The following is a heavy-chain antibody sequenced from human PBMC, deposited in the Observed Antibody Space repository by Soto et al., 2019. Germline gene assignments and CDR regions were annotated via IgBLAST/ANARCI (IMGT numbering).Heavy chain of an antibody. V-gene: IGHV3-64D*06. CDR3: VKDRWVDY. J-gene: IGHJ4*02. CDR1: GFTFSNYA. D-gene: IGHD1-26*01. Sequence: GGSLRLSCSVFGFTFSNYAMHWVRQAPGKGPEYVSSISSNGGSTYYADSVKGRFTISRDNSKSTLYLQMSSLRPEDAAVYYCVKDRWVDYWGQGALVTVSS. CDR2: ISSNGGST.